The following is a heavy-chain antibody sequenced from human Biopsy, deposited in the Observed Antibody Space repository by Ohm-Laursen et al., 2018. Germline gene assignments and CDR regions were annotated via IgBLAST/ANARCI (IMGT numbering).Heavy chain of an antibody. D-gene: IGHD6-19*01. J-gene: IGHJ4*02. Sequence: GATVKISCNASGFSFTGYYIHWVRQAPGQGLEWMGWISPKSGDINYAHKFQGNITMTRDTSMSTAYMEMSRLRCDDTAVYYCALQSVAQMKNFDYWGQGTLVTVSS. CDR1: GFSFTGYY. CDR2: ISPKSGDI. CDR3: ALQSVAQMKNFDY. V-gene: IGHV1-2*02.